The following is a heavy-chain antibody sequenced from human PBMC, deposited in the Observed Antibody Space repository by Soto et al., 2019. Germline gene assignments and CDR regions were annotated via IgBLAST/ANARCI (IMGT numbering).Heavy chain of an antibody. CDR1: GYSFSTYW. Sequence: GESLKISCTGSGYSFSTYWIAWVRQMPGKGLEWMGIIYPGDSDTRYSPSFQGQVTISADTSTKTAYLQWSSLKASDTAIYYCARLPQFLWRGALPSLAYYLSDWDPGSLVTVSS. CDR2: IYPGDSDT. CDR3: ARLPQFLWRGALPSLAYYLSD. V-gene: IGHV5-51*01. D-gene: IGHD3-10*01. J-gene: IGHJ4*02.